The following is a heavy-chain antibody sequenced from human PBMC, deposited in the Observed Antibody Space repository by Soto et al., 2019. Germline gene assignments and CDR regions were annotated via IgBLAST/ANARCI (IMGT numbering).Heavy chain of an antibody. D-gene: IGHD3-9*01. J-gene: IGHJ4*02. V-gene: IGHV4-34*01. Sequence: LSLTCAVYGGSFSGYYWSWIRQPPGKGLEWIGEINHSGSTNYNPSLKSRVTISVDTSKNQFSLKLSSVTAADTAVYYCARGITYYDILTGYYANYFDYWGQGTLVTVSS. CDR2: INHSGST. CDR1: GGSFSGYY. CDR3: ARGITYYDILTGYYANYFDY.